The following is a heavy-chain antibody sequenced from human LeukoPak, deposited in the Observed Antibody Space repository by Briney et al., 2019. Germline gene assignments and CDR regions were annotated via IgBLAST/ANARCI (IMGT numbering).Heavy chain of an antibody. Sequence: TSETLSLTCAVSGDSISSGTYSWSWIRQPPGKGLEWIGYIYYSGTTYYNPSLKSQVIISVDTSKTQFSLKLSSVTAADTAVYFCARRLTMMEGDRAHDVFDIWGQGTMVTVSS. CDR3: ARRLTMMEGDRAHDVFDI. D-gene: IGHD3-22*01. J-gene: IGHJ3*02. CDR1: GDSISSGTYS. V-gene: IGHV4-30-4*07. CDR2: IYYSGTT.